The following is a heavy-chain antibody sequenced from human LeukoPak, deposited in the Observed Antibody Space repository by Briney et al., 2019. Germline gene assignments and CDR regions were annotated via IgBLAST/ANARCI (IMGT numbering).Heavy chain of an antibody. CDR1: GFTFSSYA. J-gene: IGHJ4*02. CDR3: ARDVGKGFDC. V-gene: IGHV3-23*01. Sequence: GGSLRLSCAASGFTFSSYAMSWVRQAPGKGLEWVSAISGSGGSTYYADSVKGRFTISRDNAKNSLYLQMNSLGAEDTAVYYCARDVGKGFDCWGQGTLVTVSS. CDR2: ISGSGGST. D-gene: IGHD1-26*01.